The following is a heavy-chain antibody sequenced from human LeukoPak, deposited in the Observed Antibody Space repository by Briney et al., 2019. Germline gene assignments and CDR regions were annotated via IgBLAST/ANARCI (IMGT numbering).Heavy chain of an antibody. CDR1: GYTFTGYY. Sequence: ASVKVSCKASGYTFTGYYMHWVRQAPGQGLEWMGWINPNSGGTNYAQKLQGRVTMTRDTSISTAYMELSRLRAEDTALYYCAKDFGSGSYGRTAGFSMFDYWGQGTLVTVSS. D-gene: IGHD3-10*01. CDR3: AKDFGSGSYGRTAGFSMFDY. CDR2: INPNSGGT. J-gene: IGHJ4*02. V-gene: IGHV1-2*02.